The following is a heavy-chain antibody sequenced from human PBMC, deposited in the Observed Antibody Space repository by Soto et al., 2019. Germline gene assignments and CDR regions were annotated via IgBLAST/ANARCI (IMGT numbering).Heavy chain of an antibody. V-gene: IGHV3-23*01. Sequence: EVQLLESGGGLVQPGGSLRLSCAASGFTFSSYAMSWVRQAPGKGLEWVSAISGSGGSTYYADSVKGRFTISRDNSKNTLYLQMNSLRAEDTAVDYCAKVGYCSGGSCYGEYCQHWGQGTLVTVSS. CDR3: AKVGYCSGGSCYGEYCQH. CDR1: GFTFSSYA. CDR2: ISGSGGST. D-gene: IGHD2-15*01. J-gene: IGHJ1*01.